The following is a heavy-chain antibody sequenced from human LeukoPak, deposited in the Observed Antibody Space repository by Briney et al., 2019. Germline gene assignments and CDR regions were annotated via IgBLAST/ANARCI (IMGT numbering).Heavy chain of an antibody. V-gene: IGHV1-18*01. CDR1: GYTFTSYG. J-gene: IGHJ4*02. CDR3: ARYCSSTSCYGYVPFNY. Sequence: ASVKVSCKASGYTFTSYGISWVRQAPGQGLEWMGWISAYNGNTNYAQKLQGRVTMTTDTSTSTAYMELRSLRSDDAAVYYCARYCSSTSCYGYVPFNYWGQGTLVTASS. CDR2: ISAYNGNT. D-gene: IGHD2-2*01.